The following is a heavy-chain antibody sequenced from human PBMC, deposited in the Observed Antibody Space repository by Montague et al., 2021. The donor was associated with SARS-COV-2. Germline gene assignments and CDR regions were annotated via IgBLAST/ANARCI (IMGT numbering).Heavy chain of an antibody. Sequence: SETLSLTCTVSGGSISSSSYYWGWIRQPPGKGLEWFGSIYYSGSTYYNPSLKSRVTISVDTSKNQFSLKLSSVTAADTAVYYCARAFTDWLRYYGMDVWGQGTTVTASS. J-gene: IGHJ6*02. D-gene: IGHD3-9*01. CDR3: ARAFTDWLRYYGMDV. V-gene: IGHV4-39*01. CDR2: IYYSGST. CDR1: GGSISSSSYY.